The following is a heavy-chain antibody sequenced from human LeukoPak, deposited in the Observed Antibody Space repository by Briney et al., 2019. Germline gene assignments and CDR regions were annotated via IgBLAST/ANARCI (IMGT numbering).Heavy chain of an antibody. CDR3: ARGRFYTSGSYYNRLDY. CDR1: GYTFTSYG. CDR2: ISGYNGNT. J-gene: IGHJ4*02. Sequence: ASVKVPCKASGYTFTSYGISWVRQAPGQGLEWMGWISGYNGNTNYAQKFQGRVTMTWDTSISTAYMELSRLRSDDTAIYYCARGRFYTSGSYYNRLDYWGQGTLVTVSS. V-gene: IGHV1-18*01. D-gene: IGHD3-10*01.